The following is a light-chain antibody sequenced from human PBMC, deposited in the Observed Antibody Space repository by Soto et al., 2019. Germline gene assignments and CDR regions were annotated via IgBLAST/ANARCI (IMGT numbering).Light chain of an antibody. CDR1: QSVSGW. Sequence: DIQVTQSPSTLSASLGDIVTISWRASQSVSGWLAWYQQKPGEAPKLLIYDASALPRGVPSRFSGSGSGTKFTLTIASLQPDDFATYYCKQYETFSGTFGPGTKVDIK. J-gene: IGKJ1*01. V-gene: IGKV1-5*01. CDR3: KQYETFSGT. CDR2: DAS.